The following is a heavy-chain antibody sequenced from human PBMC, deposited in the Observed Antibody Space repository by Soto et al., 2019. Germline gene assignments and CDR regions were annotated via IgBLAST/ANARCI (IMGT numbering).Heavy chain of an antibody. V-gene: IGHV4-31*03. CDR1: GGSISSGGYY. CDR2: IYYSGST. D-gene: IGHD6-6*01. CDR3: ARDSSSRTWFDP. Sequence: SETLSLTCTVSGGSISSGGYYWSWIRQHPGKGLEWIGYIYYSGSTYYNPSLKSRVTISVDTSKNQFSLKLSSVTAADTAVYYCARDSSSRTWFDPWGQGTLVTVSS. J-gene: IGHJ5*02.